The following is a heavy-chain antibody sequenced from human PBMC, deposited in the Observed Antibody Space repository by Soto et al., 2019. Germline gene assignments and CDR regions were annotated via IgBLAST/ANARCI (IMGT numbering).Heavy chain of an antibody. CDR3: ARGPALRCDYFDY. J-gene: IGHJ4*02. V-gene: IGHV3-48*02. CDR1: GFTFSSYA. D-gene: IGHD2-8*01. Sequence: GGSLRLSCAASGFTFSSYAMHWVRQAPGKGLEWVSDISSSSSNKYYADSVKGRFTISRDNAKNSLYLQMNSLRDEDTAVYYCARGPALRCDYFDYWGQGTLVTVSS. CDR2: ISSSSSNK.